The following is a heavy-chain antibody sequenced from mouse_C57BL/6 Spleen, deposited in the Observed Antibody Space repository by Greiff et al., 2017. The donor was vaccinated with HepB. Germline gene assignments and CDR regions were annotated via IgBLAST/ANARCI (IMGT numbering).Heavy chain of an antibody. CDR3: ARAKDTTAMDY. CDR1: GYSITSGYD. CDR2: ISYSGST. V-gene: IGHV3-1*01. J-gene: IGHJ4*01. D-gene: IGHD1-1*01. Sequence: EVQLQQSGPGMVKPSQSLSLTCTVTGYSITSGYDWHWIRHFPGNKLEWMGYISYSGSTNYNPSLKSRISITHDTSKNHFFLKLNSVTTEDTATYYCARAKDTTAMDYWGQGTSVTVSS.